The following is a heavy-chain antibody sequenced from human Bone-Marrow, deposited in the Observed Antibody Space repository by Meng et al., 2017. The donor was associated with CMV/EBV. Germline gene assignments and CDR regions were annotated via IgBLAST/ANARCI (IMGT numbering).Heavy chain of an antibody. J-gene: IGHJ6*02. CDR3: ARGARVYGMDL. Sequence: SETLSLTCSVSDDFVSSDTYYWNWIRQPPGKVLEWIGHIYYNGGTNYNPSLKSPVTMSIDTSKKQLSLRLSSVTAADTAAYYCARGARVYGMDLWGQGTAVTVSS. CDR2: IYYNGGT. V-gene: IGHV4-61*01. CDR1: DDFVSSDTYY.